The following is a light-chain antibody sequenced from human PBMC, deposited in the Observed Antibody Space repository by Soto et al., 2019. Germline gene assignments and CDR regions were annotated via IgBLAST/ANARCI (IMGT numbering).Light chain of an antibody. V-gene: IGKV3-20*01. CDR1: QSVSSNS. Sequence: IVLTQSPGTLSLSPGERATLSCRASQSVSSNSIAWYQQKLGQAPRLLIYGASSRATGIPDRFSGSGSGTDFTLTISRLEPEDFAVYFCQQYGRSPPFTFGQGTKVEIK. J-gene: IGKJ2*01. CDR2: GAS. CDR3: QQYGRSPPFT.